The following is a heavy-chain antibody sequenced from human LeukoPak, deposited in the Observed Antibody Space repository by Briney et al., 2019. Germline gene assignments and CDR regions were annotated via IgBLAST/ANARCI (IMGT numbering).Heavy chain of an antibody. J-gene: IGHJ4*02. CDR1: GFTFSGHW. CDR3: ARARWYSCDY. CDR2: TNSDGSSR. Sequence: GVSLRLSCAVSGFTFSGHWMFWVRQAPGKGREWVSSTNSDGSSRGYTDSVKVRFTVSRDNAKNTLYLQMNSLRGEDPAVYYCARARWYSCDYWGQGTLVTVSS. V-gene: IGHV3-74*01. D-gene: IGHD5-24*01.